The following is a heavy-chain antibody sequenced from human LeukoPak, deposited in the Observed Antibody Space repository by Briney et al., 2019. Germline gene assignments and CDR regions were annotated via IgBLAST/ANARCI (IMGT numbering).Heavy chain of an antibody. CDR1: GYTFTGYY. V-gene: IGHV1-2*02. J-gene: IGHJ5*02. Sequence: ASVKVSCKASGYTFTGYYMHWVRQAPGQGLEWMGWINPNSGGTNYAQKFQGRVTMTRDTSISTAYMELSRLRSDDTAVYYCARVACSSTSCYLGWFDPWGQGTLVTVSS. CDR3: ARVACSSTSCYLGWFDP. CDR2: INPNSGGT. D-gene: IGHD2-2*01.